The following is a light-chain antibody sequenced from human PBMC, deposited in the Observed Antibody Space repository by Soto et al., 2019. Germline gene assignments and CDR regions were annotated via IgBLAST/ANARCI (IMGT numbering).Light chain of an antibody. Sequence: ASQTISSCLTWYQQKPGKAPKLLIYDASTLKSGVPSRFSGRGSGTEFTLTISSLQPEDFATYYCQQSYSTPLTFGGGTKV. CDR2: DAS. J-gene: IGKJ4*01. CDR1: QTISSC. V-gene: IGKV1-39*01. CDR3: QQSYSTPLT.